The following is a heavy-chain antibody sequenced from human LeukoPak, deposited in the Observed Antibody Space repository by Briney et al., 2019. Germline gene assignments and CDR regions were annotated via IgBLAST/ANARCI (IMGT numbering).Heavy chain of an antibody. D-gene: IGHD6-6*01. CDR2: INPNSGGT. CDR1: GYTFTDYY. J-gene: IGHJ4*02. V-gene: IGHV1-2*02. CDR3: ARDIREQLAAFDY. Sequence: ASVKVSCKASGYTFTDYYIHWVRQAPGQGLEWMGWINPNSGGTNYAQKFQGRVTMTRDTSISTAYMELSRLTSDDTALYYCARDIREQLAAFDYWGQGTLVTVSS.